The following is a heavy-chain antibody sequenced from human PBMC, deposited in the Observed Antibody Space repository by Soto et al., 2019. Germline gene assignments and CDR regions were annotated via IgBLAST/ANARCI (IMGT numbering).Heavy chain of an antibody. CDR1: GGSISSGGYY. CDR3: ARIRLGYCRSTSCEKRFDP. D-gene: IGHD2-2*01. Sequence: SETLSLTCTVSGGSISSGGYYWSWIRQHPGKGLEWIASIYYSGSTYYNPSLKSRVTISVDTSKNQFSLKLNSVTAADTAVYYCARIRLGYCRSTSCEKRFDPCGQGTLVTVAS. V-gene: IGHV4-39*01. J-gene: IGHJ5*02. CDR2: IYYSGST.